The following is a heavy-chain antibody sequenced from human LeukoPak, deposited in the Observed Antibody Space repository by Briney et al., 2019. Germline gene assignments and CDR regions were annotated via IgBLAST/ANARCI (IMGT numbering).Heavy chain of an antibody. V-gene: IGHV4-34*01. CDR3: ARGPLSLLWFGANWFDP. Sequence: SETLSLTCAVYGGSFSGYYWSWIRQPPGKGLEWIGEINHSGSTNYNPSLKSRVTISVDTSKNQFSLKLSSVTAADTAVYYCARGPLSLLWFGANWFDPWGQGTLVTVSS. CDR2: INHSGST. D-gene: IGHD3-10*01. J-gene: IGHJ5*02. CDR1: GGSFSGYY.